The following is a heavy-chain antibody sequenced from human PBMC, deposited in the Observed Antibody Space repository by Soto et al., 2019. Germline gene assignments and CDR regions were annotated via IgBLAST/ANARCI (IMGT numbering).Heavy chain of an antibody. CDR3: AKARCSTTNCYVPDY. CDR2: IGGGGSSP. V-gene: IGHV3-23*01. CDR1: GFTFSTYT. D-gene: IGHD2-2*01. Sequence: GGSLRLSCASSGFTFSTYTMSWVRQAPGKGLEWVSVIGGGGSSPSYVDSVQGRFTISRDNYKNTLFLQMNSLRAEDTAMYYCAKARCSTTNCYVPDYWGQGTLVTVSS. J-gene: IGHJ4*02.